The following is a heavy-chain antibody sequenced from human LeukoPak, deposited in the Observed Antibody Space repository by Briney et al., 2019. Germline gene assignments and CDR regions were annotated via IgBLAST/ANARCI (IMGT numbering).Heavy chain of an antibody. CDR3: ARMYWGCDCYSIWFDP. V-gene: IGHV4-34*01. D-gene: IGHD2-21*02. Sequence: SETLSLTCAVYGGSFSGYYWSWIHQPPGKGLEWIGEINHSGRTNYNPSLKSRVTISADTTKNQFSLMLSYVPPADTALYYFARMYWGCDCYSIWFDPWGQGTLVTVSS. J-gene: IGHJ5*02. CDR1: GGSFSGYY. CDR2: INHSGRT.